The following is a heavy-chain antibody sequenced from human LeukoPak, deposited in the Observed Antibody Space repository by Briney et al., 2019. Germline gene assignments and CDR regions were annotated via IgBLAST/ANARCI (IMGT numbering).Heavy chain of an antibody. J-gene: IGHJ5*02. V-gene: IGHV4-39*01. D-gene: IGHD2-8*01. CDR1: GGSISSSSYY. CDR3: AGSTYGNWFDP. CDR2: TYHSGST. Sequence: SETLSLTCTVSGGSISSSSYYCGWIRQPPGKGLEWIGSTYHSGSTYYNPSLKSRVTLSVETSKNQFSLKLSSVTAADTAVYYCAGSTYGNWFDPWGQGTLVTVSS.